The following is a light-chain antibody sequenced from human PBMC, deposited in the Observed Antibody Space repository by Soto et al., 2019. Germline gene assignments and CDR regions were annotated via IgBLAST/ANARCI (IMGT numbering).Light chain of an antibody. J-gene: IGLJ1*01. V-gene: IGLV2-23*02. CDR3: CSFAGSNPFPYV. CDR1: ISDVGSHNL. CDR2: EVN. Sequence: QSVLTQPASVSGSPGQSITISCTGTISDVGSHNLVSWYQQHPDKAPKLITYEVNERPSGVSSRFSGSKSGNTASLTVSGLQPDDEADYHCCSFAGSNPFPYVFGTGTKVTVL.